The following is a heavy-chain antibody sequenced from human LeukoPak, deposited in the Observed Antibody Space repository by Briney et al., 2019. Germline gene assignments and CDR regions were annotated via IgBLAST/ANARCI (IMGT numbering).Heavy chain of an antibody. J-gene: IGHJ4*02. CDR2: LSSSSTTYT. CDR3: ARPGGGYSIDY. CDR1: GXTFSDYY. V-gene: IGHV3-11*03. Sequence: GGSLRLSCAASGXTFSDYYMSWIRQAPGKGLEWLSYLSSSSTTYTKYADSVKGRFTISRDNAKNSLYLHMNSLRAEDTAVYYCARPGGGYSIDYWGQGTLVTVSS. D-gene: IGHD1-26*01.